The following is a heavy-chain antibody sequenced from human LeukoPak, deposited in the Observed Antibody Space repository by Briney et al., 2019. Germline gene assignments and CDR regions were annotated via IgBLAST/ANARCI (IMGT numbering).Heavy chain of an antibody. CDR2: INHSGST. CDR3: ARGNGDIVVVVAGQYYFDY. Sequence: SETLSLTCAVYGGSFSGYYWSWIRQPPGKGLEWIGEINHSGSTNYNPSLKSRVTISVDTPKNQFSLKLSSVTAADTAVYYCARGNGDIVVVVAGQYYFDYWGQGTLVTVSS. J-gene: IGHJ4*02. CDR1: GGSFSGYY. V-gene: IGHV4-34*01. D-gene: IGHD2-15*01.